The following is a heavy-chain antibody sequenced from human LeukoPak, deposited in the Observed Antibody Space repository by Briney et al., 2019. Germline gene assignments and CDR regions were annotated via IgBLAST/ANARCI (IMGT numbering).Heavy chain of an antibody. D-gene: IGHD2-15*01. CDR2: ISGSGGST. CDR3: AKAYRYCSGGSCYYYYYGMDV. J-gene: IGHJ6*02. Sequence: GGSLRLSCAASGFTFSSYAMSWVRQAPGKGLEWVSAISGSGGSTYYADSVKGRFTISRVNSKNTLYLQMNSLRAEDTAVYYCAKAYRYCSGGSCYYYYYGMDVWGQGTTVTVSS. CDR1: GFTFSSYA. V-gene: IGHV3-23*01.